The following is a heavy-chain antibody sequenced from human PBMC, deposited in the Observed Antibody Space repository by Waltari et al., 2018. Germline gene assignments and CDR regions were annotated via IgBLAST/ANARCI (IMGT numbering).Heavy chain of an antibody. CDR1: GGSISRSSYY. D-gene: IGHD5-12*01. CDR3: ARDGRGYDLYYYYGMDV. J-gene: IGHJ6*02. CDR2: IYYSGST. Sequence: QLQLQESGPGLVKPSETLSLTCTVSGGSISRSSYYWGWIRQPPGKGLEWIGSIYYSGSTYYNPSLKSRVTISVDTSKNQFSLKLSSVTAADTAVYYCARDGRGYDLYYYYGMDVWGQGTTVTVSS. V-gene: IGHV4-39*07.